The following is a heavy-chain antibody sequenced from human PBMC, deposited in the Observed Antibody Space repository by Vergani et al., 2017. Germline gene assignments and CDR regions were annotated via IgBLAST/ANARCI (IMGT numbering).Heavy chain of an antibody. V-gene: IGHV4-59*01. CDR3: ARAPYYYDSSGYYPSYYFDY. CDR1: GGSISSYY. Sequence: QVQLQESGPGLVKPSETLSLTCTVSGGSISSYYWSWIRQPPGKGLEWIWYIYYSGSTNYNPSLKSRVTISVDTSKNQFSLKLSSVTAADTAVYYCARAPYYYDSSGYYPSYYFDYWGQGTLVTVSS. D-gene: IGHD3-22*01. CDR2: IYYSGST. J-gene: IGHJ4*02.